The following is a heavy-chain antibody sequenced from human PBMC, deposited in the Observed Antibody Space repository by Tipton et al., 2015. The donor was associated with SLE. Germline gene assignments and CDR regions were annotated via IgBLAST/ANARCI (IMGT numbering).Heavy chain of an antibody. CDR3: ARGRFYDTK. Sequence: SLRLSCAASGFTFSSYAMNWVRQAPGKGLEWVSLMSASGDRTYYADSVKGRFTISRDNSKNTLFVHMNSLRTEDTAIYYCARGRFYDTKWGQGTLVIISA. CDR1: GFTFSSYA. J-gene: IGHJ4*02. D-gene: IGHD3-22*01. V-gene: IGHV3-23*01. CDR2: MSASGDRT.